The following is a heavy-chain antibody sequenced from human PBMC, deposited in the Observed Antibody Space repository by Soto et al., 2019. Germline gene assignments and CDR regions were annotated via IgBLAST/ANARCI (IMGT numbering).Heavy chain of an antibody. V-gene: IGHV1-46*03. CDR1: GHTFSDYY. Sequence: ASVKVSCKASGHTFSDYYIHWVRQAPGQGLAWMGIIDPSGGRTIYAQEFQGRVTMITDTSTNTVHMDLSSLRSEDTALYYCVTTIGFNNWFDSWGQGTLVTVSS. CDR3: VTTIGFNNWFDS. CDR2: IDPSGGRT. J-gene: IGHJ5*01. D-gene: IGHD1-26*01.